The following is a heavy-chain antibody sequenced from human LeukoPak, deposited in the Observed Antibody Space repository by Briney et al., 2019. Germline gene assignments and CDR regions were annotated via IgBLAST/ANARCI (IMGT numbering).Heavy chain of an antibody. CDR3: ARSTEWFADY. CDR2: ITSDSNTI. D-gene: IGHD3-3*01. V-gene: IGHV3-48*01. J-gene: IGHJ4*02. CDR1: GFNFNVYS. Sequence: GGSLRLSCAASGFNFNVYSMNWVRQAPGKGLEWISYITSDSNTIYYADSVRGGFTISRENAKKSVYLELSNLRVDDTAMYYCARSTEWFADYWGQGTLVTVSS.